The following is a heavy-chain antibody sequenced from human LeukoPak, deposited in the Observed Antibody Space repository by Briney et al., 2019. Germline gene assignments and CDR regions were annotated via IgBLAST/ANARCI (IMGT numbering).Heavy chain of an antibody. J-gene: IGHJ4*02. CDR2: INPNSGGT. CDR3: ARVTYSGSFYFDY. Sequence: GASVNVSCKSSVYTFTGYYMHWVRQAPGQGLEWMGWINPNSGGTNYAQKFQGRVTMTRDTSISTAYMELSRLRSDDTAVYYCARVTYSGSFYFDYWGQGTLVTVSS. CDR1: VYTFTGYY. V-gene: IGHV1-2*02. D-gene: IGHD1-26*01.